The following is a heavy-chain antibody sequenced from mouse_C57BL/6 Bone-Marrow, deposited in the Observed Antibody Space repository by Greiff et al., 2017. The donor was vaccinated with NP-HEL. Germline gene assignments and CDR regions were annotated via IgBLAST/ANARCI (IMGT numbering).Heavy chain of an antibody. Sequence: EVKLLESGPGLVKPSQTVFLTCTVTGISITTGNYRWSWIRQFPGNKLEWIGYIYYSGTITYNPSLTSRTTITRDTPKNQFFLEMNSLTAEDTATYDCARDRGGYYGIVWYFDVWGTGTTVTVSS. CDR2: IYYSGTI. V-gene: IGHV3-5*01. D-gene: IGHD2-3*01. CDR3: ARDRGGYYGIVWYFDV. J-gene: IGHJ1*03. CDR1: GISITTGNYR.